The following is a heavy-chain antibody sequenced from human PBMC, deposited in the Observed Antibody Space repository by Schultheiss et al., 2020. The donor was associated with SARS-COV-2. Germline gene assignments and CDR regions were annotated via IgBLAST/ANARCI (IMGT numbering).Heavy chain of an antibody. CDR3: AKGLSLNYFDY. V-gene: IGHV3-11*01. Sequence: GGSLRLSCAASGFTFSDYYMSWIRQAPGKGLEWVSYISSSGSTIYYADSVKGRFTISRDNSKNTLYLQMNSLRAEDTAVYYCAKGLSLNYFDYWGQGTLVTVSS. J-gene: IGHJ4*02. CDR2: ISSSGSTI. CDR1: GFTFSDYY.